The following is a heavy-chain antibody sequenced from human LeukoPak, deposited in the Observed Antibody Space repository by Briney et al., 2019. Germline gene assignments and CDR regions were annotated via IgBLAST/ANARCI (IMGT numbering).Heavy chain of an antibody. CDR3: KLTTEHPRRYFQH. V-gene: IGHV3-53*05. Sequence: GGSLRLSCAASGFTVSSNYMSWVRQAPGKGLEWVSVIYSGGSTYYADSVKGRFTISRDNSKNTLYLQMNSLRAEDTAVYYCKLTTEHPRRYFQHWGQGTLVTVSS. CDR2: IYSGGST. CDR1: GFTVSSNY. D-gene: IGHD3-22*01. J-gene: IGHJ1*01.